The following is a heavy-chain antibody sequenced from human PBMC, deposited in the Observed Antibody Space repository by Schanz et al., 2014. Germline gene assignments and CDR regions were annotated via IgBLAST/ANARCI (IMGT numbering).Heavy chain of an antibody. CDR2: LYTSGST. J-gene: IGHJ5*02. CDR1: GGSISSGTYY. V-gene: IGHV4-61*02. Sequence: QVQLQESGPGLVKPSQTLSLTCIVSGGSISSGTYYWSWLRQPAGKGLEWIGRLYTSGSTNYNPSHNSRATITHATSKTQYALKRSSVSAADTAVYYCAREPLSGYNWFDPWGQGSLVTVSS. D-gene: IGHD6-25*01. CDR3: AREPLSGYNWFDP.